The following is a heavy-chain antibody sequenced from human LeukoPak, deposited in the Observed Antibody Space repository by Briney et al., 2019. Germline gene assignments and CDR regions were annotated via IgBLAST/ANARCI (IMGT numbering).Heavy chain of an antibody. V-gene: IGHV3-30*04. J-gene: IGHJ6*03. Sequence: GGSLRLSCAASGLTFSSYAIHWVRQAPGKGLEWVALISYDGSNKYYADSVKGRFTISRDDSKDTLYLQMNSLRAEDTAVYYCAREGLLPPNYYYYYMDVWGTGTTVTVSS. CDR1: GLTFSSYA. CDR2: ISYDGSNK. D-gene: IGHD2-15*01. CDR3: AREGLLPPNYYYYYMDV.